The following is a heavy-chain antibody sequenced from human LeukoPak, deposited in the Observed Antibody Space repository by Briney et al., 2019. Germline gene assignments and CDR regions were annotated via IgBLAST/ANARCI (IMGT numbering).Heavy chain of an antibody. CDR2: IKKQDGDEK. D-gene: IGHD3-16*01. CDR1: GFTFSSYW. V-gene: IGHV3-7*01. Sequence: GGSLRLSCAASGFTFSSYWMSWVRQAPGKGLEWVANIKKQDGDEKNYVDSVKGRFTISRDNAKDSLYLQTSSLRAEDTAVYYCASGGHLDVWGTGTTVTVSS. CDR3: ASGGHLDV. J-gene: IGHJ6*04.